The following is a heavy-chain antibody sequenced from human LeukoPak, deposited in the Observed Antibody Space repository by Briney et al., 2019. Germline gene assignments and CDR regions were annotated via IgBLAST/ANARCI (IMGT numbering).Heavy chain of an antibody. CDR1: GGSISSYY. Sequence: SETLSLTCTVSGGSISSYYWSWIRQPPGKGLEWIGYIYYSGSTNYNPSLKSRVTISVDTSKNQFSLKLSSVTAAETAVYYCAREGGENYYDSSGHFDYWGQGTLVTVSS. V-gene: IGHV4-59*01. CDR3: AREGGENYYDSSGHFDY. D-gene: IGHD3-22*01. CDR2: IYYSGST. J-gene: IGHJ4*02.